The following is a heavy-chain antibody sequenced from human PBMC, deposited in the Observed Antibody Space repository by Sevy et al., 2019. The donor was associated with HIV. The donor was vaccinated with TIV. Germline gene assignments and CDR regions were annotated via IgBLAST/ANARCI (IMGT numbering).Heavy chain of an antibody. D-gene: IGHD3-22*01. V-gene: IGHV3-7*01. CDR1: GFSFSIYW. CDR3: ARARAYYYDNSGYSFDY. CDR2: IKQDGSEK. J-gene: IGHJ4*02. Sequence: GGSLRLSCAASGFSFSIYWMSWVRQAPGKGLEWVANIKQDGSEKYYVDSVKGRFTISRDNAKNSLYLQMNSLRVEDTAAYYCARARAYYYDNSGYSFDYWGQGTLVTVSS.